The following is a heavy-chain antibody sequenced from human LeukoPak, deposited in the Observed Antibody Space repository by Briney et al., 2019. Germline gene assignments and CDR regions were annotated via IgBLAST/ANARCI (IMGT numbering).Heavy chain of an antibody. J-gene: IGHJ4*02. Sequence: SESLSLTRAVCGGSFSGYYWSWIRQPPGKGLEWIGEINHSGSTNYNPSLKSRVTISVDTSKNQFSLKLSSVTAADTAVYYCARRRYDYVWGSYRYQYFDYWGQGTLVTVSS. D-gene: IGHD3-16*02. V-gene: IGHV4-34*01. CDR3: ARRRYDYVWGSYRYQYFDY. CDR2: INHSGST. CDR1: GGSFSGYY.